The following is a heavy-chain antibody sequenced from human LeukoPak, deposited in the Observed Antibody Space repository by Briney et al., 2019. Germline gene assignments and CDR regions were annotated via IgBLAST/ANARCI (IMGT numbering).Heavy chain of an antibody. CDR3: ARGDIVATINPLGFDY. Sequence: GASVKVSCKASGYTFTSYGISWVRQAPGQGLEWMGWISAYNGNTNYAQKLQGRVTMTTDTSTSTACMELRSLRSDDTAVYYCARGDIVATINPLGFDYWGQGTLVTVSS. CDR1: GYTFTSYG. J-gene: IGHJ4*02. V-gene: IGHV1-18*01. CDR2: ISAYNGNT. D-gene: IGHD5-12*01.